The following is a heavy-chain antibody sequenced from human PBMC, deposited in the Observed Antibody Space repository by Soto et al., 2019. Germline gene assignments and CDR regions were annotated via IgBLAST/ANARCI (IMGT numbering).Heavy chain of an antibody. Sequence: QVQLVESGGGVVQPGRSLRLSCAASGFTFSSYGMHWVRQAPGKGLEWVAVISYDGSHKDYADSVKGRFTISRDNSKNTLYLQMNSLRVEDTGVYYCERAVGPFDYWGQGTLVAVSS. V-gene: IGHV3-30*03. J-gene: IGHJ4*02. CDR1: GFTFSSYG. CDR3: ERAVGPFDY. D-gene: IGHD1-26*01. CDR2: ISYDGSHK.